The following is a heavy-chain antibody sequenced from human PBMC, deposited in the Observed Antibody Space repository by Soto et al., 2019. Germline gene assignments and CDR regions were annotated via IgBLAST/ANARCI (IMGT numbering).Heavy chain of an antibody. D-gene: IGHD5-12*01. CDR1: GFTFSSYS. Sequence: EVQLVESGGGLVKPGGSLRLSCAASGFTFSSYSMNWVRQAPGKGLEWVSSISSSSSYIYYADSVKGRFTISRDNAKNSLYLQMNSLRAEDTAVYYCARGDSGYDEGDYWGQGTLVTVSS. CDR2: ISSSSSYI. CDR3: ARGDSGYDEGDY. J-gene: IGHJ4*02. V-gene: IGHV3-21*01.